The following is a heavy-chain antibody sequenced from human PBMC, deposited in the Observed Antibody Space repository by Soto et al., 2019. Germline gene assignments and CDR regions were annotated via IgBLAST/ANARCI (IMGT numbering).Heavy chain of an antibody. Sequence: QVQLVQSGAEVKKPGASLKVSCQASGYSFSAYGIAWVRRAPGQGFGGVGWISTYNGNTNYAQKFQGRVTMTTDTSANTAYMELRSLRSDDTAMYYCARYGYSSGWYLGTGMDVWGQGTPVTVSS. V-gene: IGHV1-18*04. CDR3: ARYGYSSGWYLGTGMDV. D-gene: IGHD6-19*01. CDR1: GYSFSAYG. J-gene: IGHJ6*02. CDR2: ISTYNGNT.